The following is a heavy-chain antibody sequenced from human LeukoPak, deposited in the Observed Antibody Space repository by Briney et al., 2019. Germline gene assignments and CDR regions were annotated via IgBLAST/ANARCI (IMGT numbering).Heavy chain of an antibody. J-gene: IGHJ5*02. CDR3: ARGRGEGRGISMVRGVRAPSYNWFDP. D-gene: IGHD3-10*01. CDR2: IYYSGST. Sequence: SETLSLTCTVSGGSISSYYWSWIRQPPGKGLEWIGYIYYSGSTNYNPSLKSRVTISVDTSKNQFSLKLSSVTAADTAVYYCARGRGEGRGISMVRGVRAPSYNWFDPWGHGTLVTVSS. CDR1: GGSISSYY. V-gene: IGHV4-59*12.